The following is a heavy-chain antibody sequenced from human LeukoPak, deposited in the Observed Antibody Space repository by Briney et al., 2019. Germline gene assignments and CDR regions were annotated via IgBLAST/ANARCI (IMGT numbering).Heavy chain of an antibody. J-gene: IGHJ6*02. CDR1: GFTFSSYG. CDR3: AREIGPHYYGSGSYSSGYYYGMDV. V-gene: IGHV3-33*01. D-gene: IGHD3-10*01. Sequence: GGSLRLSCAASGFTFSSYGMHWVRQAPGKGLEWVAVIWYDGSNKYYADSVKGRFTISRDNSKNTLYLQMNSLRAEDTAVYYCAREIGPHYYGSGSYSSGYYYGMDVWGQGTTVTVSS. CDR2: IWYDGSNK.